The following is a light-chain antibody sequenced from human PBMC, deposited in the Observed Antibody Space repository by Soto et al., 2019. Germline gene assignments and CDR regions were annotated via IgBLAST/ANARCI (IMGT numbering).Light chain of an antibody. V-gene: IGKV1-39*01. Sequence: DIQMTQSPSSLSASVGDRVTITCRASQSISTYLNWYQQKPGKAPKLLIYATSSLQSGVPLRFSGSGSGTDFTLTISSLQPEDFATYHCQQSDSPPWTFGQGTKVEIK. CDR1: QSISTY. CDR2: ATS. CDR3: QQSDSPPWT. J-gene: IGKJ1*01.